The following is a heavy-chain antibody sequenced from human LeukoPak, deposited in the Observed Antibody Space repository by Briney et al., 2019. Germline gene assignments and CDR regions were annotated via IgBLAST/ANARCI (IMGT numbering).Heavy chain of an antibody. CDR2: IYYSGST. CDR3: ARESSGSGAFDI. Sequence: SGTLSLTCTVSGGSISSHYWSWIRQPPGKGLEWIGYIYYSGSTNNNPSLKSRVTISVDTSKNQFSLKLTSVTAADTAVYYCARESSGSGAFDIRGQGTLVTVSS. V-gene: IGHV4-59*11. J-gene: IGHJ3*02. CDR1: GGSISSHY. D-gene: IGHD3-10*01.